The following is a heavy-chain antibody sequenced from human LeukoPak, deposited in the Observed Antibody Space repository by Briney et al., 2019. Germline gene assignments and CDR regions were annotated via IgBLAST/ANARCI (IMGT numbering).Heavy chain of an antibody. D-gene: IGHD5-12*01. CDR2: ISSSGSTI. CDR3: ARDLTRLRNDY. Sequence: GGSLRLSCAASGFTFGNAWMTWVRQAPGKGLEWVSYISSSGSTIYYADSVKGRFTISRDNAKNSLYLQMNSLRAEDTAVYYCARDLTRLRNDYWGQGTLVTVSS. J-gene: IGHJ4*02. V-gene: IGHV3-11*04. CDR1: GFTFGNAW.